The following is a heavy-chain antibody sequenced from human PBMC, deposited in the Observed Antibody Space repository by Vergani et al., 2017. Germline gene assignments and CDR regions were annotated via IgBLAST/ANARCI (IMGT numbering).Heavy chain of an antibody. CDR2: IKSKTDGGTT. CDR1: GFTFSNAW. CDR3: TEDRGGWFGVLDD. D-gene: IGHD3-10*01. V-gene: IGHV3-15*01. J-gene: IGHJ4*02. Sequence: EVQLVESGGGLVKPGGSLRLSCAASGFTFSNAWMSWVRQAPGKGLEWVGRIKSKTDGGTTDYAAPVKGRFTISRDDSKNTLYLQMNSLKTEDTAVYYCTEDRGGWFGVLDDWGRGTLFTVS.